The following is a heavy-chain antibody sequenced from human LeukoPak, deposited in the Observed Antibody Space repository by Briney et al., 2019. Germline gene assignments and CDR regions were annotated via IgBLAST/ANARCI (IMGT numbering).Heavy chain of an antibody. J-gene: IGHJ4*02. V-gene: IGHV3-21*01. CDR1: GFTFSDYY. CDR3: ARPLGGGYDFTYYFDY. D-gene: IGHD5-12*01. CDR2: ISSSSSYI. Sequence: KPGGSLRLSCAASGFTFSDYYMNWVRQAPGKGLEWVSSISSSSSYIYYADSVKGRFTISRDNAKNSLYLQMNSLRAEDTAVYYCARPLGGGYDFTYYFDYWGQGTLVTASS.